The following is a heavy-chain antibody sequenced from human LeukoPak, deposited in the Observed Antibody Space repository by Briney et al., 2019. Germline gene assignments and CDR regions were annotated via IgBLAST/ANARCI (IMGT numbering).Heavy chain of an antibody. CDR2: INPNSGGT. D-gene: IGHD6-19*01. Sequence: ASVKVSCKASGYTFTGYYMHWVRQAPGQGLEWMGWINPNSGGTNYAQKFQGRVTMTGDTSISTAYMELSRLRPDDTAVYYCARVEGTGIAVAGTGAFDIWGQGTMVTVSS. V-gene: IGHV1-2*02. CDR3: ARVEGTGIAVAGTGAFDI. CDR1: GYTFTGYY. J-gene: IGHJ3*02.